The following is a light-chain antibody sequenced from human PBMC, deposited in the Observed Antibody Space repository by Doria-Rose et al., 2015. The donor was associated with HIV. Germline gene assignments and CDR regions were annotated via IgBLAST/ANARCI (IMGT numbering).Light chain of an antibody. CDR1: QDISKF. J-gene: IGKJ3*01. CDR3: QQYDDVPRS. CDR2: DAS. V-gene: IGKV1-33*01. Sequence: SVGDRVTITCQASQDISKFLNWYQQKPGKAPKLLIYDASKSEAGVPPRFSGSGSGTDFTFTISSLEPEDIATYYCQQYDDVPRSFGPGTKVDLK.